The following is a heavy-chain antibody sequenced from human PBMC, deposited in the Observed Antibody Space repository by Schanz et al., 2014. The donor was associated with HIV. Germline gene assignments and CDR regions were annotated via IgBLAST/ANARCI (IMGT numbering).Heavy chain of an antibody. CDR3: AREKMDTGGLDV. CDR2: INTNGGGT. Sequence: QVQLVQSGAEVKKPGASVKVSCKASGYTFTNYAINWVRQAPGQGLEWMGVINTNGGGTSDALRGRVIITRDTSTSTVYMHLSNMRFEDSAVYYCAREKMDTGGLDVWGQGTTVTVSS. V-gene: IGHV1-46*01. CDR1: GYTFTNYA. J-gene: IGHJ6*02.